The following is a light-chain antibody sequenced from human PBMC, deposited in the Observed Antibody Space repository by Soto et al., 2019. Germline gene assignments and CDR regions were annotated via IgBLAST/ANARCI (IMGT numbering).Light chain of an antibody. CDR3: QTWGTSIKI. V-gene: IGLV4-69*01. Sequence: QSVLTQSPSASASLGASVKLTCTRSSGHSSYAIAWHQQQPEKGPRYLMKLNSDGSHSKGDGIPDRFSGSSSGAERYLTISSLQSEDEADYYCQTWGTSIKIFGGGTKLTVL. CDR1: SGHSSYA. CDR2: LNSDGSH. J-gene: IGLJ2*01.